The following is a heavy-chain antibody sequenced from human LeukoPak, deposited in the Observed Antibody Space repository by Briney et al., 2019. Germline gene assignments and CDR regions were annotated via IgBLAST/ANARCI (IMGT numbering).Heavy chain of an antibody. CDR3: ARSRARGRGWYFDGYYYYYMDV. J-gene: IGHJ6*03. CDR2: MNPNSGNT. D-gene: IGHD6-19*01. Sequence: GASVKVSCKASGYTFTSYGISWVRQAPGQGLEWMGWMNPNSGNTGYAQKFQGRVTMTRNTSISTAYMELSSLRSEDTAVYYCARSRARGRGWYFDGYYYYYMDVWGKGTTVTISS. CDR1: GYTFTSYG. V-gene: IGHV1-8*02.